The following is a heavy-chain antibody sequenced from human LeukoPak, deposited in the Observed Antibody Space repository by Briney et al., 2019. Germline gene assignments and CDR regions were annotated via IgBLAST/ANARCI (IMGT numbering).Heavy chain of an antibody. CDR2: ISSSGSTI. CDR1: AFTFSSYV. Sequence: GGSLRLSCAASAFTFSSYVMNWVRQAPGKGLEWISYISSSGSTIYYADSVKGRFTISRDNAKNSLYLQMNSLRAKDTAIYYCARANWNYGYYYYYGLDVWGQGTTVTVSS. J-gene: IGHJ6*02. CDR3: ARANWNYGYYYYYGLDV. D-gene: IGHD1-7*01. V-gene: IGHV3-48*03.